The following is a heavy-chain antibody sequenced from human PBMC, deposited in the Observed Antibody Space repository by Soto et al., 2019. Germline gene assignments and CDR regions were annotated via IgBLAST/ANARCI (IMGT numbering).Heavy chain of an antibody. D-gene: IGHD1-26*01. Sequence: SETLSLTCTVSGDSIGSSSYYWGWIRQPPGKGLEWIGNIYYSGSTYYNPSLKSRVTISVDTSKNQFSLRLSSVAAADTAVYFCARPASGSFFEFDYWGRGTLVTVS. J-gene: IGHJ4*02. CDR3: ARPASGSFFEFDY. V-gene: IGHV4-39*01. CDR1: GDSIGSSSYY. CDR2: IYYSGST.